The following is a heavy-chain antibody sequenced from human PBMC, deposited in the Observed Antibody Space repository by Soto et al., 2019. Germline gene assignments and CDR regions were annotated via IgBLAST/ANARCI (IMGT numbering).Heavy chain of an antibody. CDR2: IKSKIDGGTT. CDR3: TPAPQRALTEDTSRS. Sequence: EVQLVESGGGLVKPGGSLRLSCTVSGFIVSSAWMNWVRQAPGKGLEWVGRIKSKIDGGTTDYAAPVQGRFTISLEDSKKMLYLQMESLRTEDTAVYYCTPAPQRALTEDTSRSWGKGTRATVSS. J-gene: IGHJ5*02. CDR1: GFIVSSAW. V-gene: IGHV3-15*07. D-gene: IGHD2-21*02.